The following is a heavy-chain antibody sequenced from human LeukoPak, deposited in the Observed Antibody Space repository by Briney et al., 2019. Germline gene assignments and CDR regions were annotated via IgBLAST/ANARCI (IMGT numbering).Heavy chain of an antibody. CDR2: IYYSGST. V-gene: IGHV4-59*11. Sequence: PSETLSLTCTVSGGFISSHYWSWIRQPPGKGLEWIGYIYYSGSTNYNPSLKSRVTISVDTSKNQFSLKLSSVTAADTAVYYCARAGAYCGGDCYLLQNDDAFDIWGQGTMVTVSS. CDR1: GGFISSHY. J-gene: IGHJ3*02. CDR3: ARAGAYCGGDCYLLQNDDAFDI. D-gene: IGHD2-21*02.